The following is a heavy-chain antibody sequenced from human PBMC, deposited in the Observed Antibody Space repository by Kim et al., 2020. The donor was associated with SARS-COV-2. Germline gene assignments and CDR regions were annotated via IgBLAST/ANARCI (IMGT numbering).Heavy chain of an antibody. CDR3: ARDLWGGGPFDY. CDR1: RFTVSSNY. J-gene: IGHJ4*02. CDR2: IYSGGST. D-gene: IGHD3-16*01. V-gene: IGHV3-53*01. Sequence: GGSLRLSCAASRFTVSSNYMSWVRQAPGKGLEWVSVIYSGGSTFYADSVKGRFTISRDNSKNTLYLQMNSLRAEDTAVYYCARDLWGGGPFDYWGQGTLVTVSS.